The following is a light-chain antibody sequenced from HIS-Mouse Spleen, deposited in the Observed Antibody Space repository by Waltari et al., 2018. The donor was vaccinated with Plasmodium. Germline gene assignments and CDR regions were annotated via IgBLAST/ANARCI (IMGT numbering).Light chain of an antibody. J-gene: IGLJ2*01. CDR1: SSNIGSNT. CDR3: AAWDDSLNGPV. CDR2: SNK. Sequence: QSVLTQPPSASGTPGQRVTISCSGSSSNIGSNTVNWYQHLPGTALKLLIESNKHRPAGVPDRFSGSKSGTSASLAISGLQSEDEADYYCAAWDDSLNGPVFGGGTKLTVL. V-gene: IGLV1-44*01.